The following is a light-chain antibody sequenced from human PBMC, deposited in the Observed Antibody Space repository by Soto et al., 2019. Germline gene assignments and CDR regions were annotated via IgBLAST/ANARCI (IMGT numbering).Light chain of an antibody. CDR2: GAS. J-gene: IGKJ5*01. CDR3: PHRHMWPIT. Sequence: GERVALGCSASQSVSNSYLAWYQQKPGQAPRLLIYGASTRATGIPARFSCSGYGTEFILTISSLAPEASAAYYCPHRHMWPITFGQVRRLEIK. V-gene: IGKV3D-20*02. CDR1: QSVSNSY.